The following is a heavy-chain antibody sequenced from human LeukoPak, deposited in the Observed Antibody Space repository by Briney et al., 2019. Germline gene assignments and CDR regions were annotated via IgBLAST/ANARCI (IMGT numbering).Heavy chain of an antibody. CDR1: GDSVSSNSAA. CDR3: ARDRMITFGGVIASKWFDP. J-gene: IGHJ5*02. D-gene: IGHD3-16*02. Sequence: SQTLSLTCAISGDSVSSNSAAWNWIRQSPSRGLEWLGRTYYRSKWYNDYAVSVKSRITINPDTSKNQFSLQLNSVTPEDTAVYYCARDRMITFGGVIASKWFDPWGQGTLVTVSS. V-gene: IGHV6-1*01. CDR2: TYYRSKWYN.